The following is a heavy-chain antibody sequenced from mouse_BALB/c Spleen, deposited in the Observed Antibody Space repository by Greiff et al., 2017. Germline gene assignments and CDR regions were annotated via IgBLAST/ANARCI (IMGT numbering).Heavy chain of an antibody. V-gene: IGHV2-5-1*01. CDR3: AKSGNYVDYYAMDY. J-gene: IGHJ4*01. CDR1: GFSLTSYG. D-gene: IGHD2-1*01. CDR2: IWRGGST. Sequence: VKLVESGPSLVQPSQSLSITCTVSGFSLTSYGVHWVRQSPGKGLEWLGVIWRGGSTDYNAAFMSRLSITKDNSKSQVFFKMNSLQADDTAIYYCAKSGNYVDYYAMDYWGQGTSVTVSS.